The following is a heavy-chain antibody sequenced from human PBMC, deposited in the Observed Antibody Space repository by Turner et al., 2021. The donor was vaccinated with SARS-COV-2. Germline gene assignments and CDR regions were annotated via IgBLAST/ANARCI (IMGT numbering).Heavy chain of an antibody. V-gene: IGHV4-39*01. Sequence: QLQLQESGPGLVKPSETLSLTCTVPGGSISSSSYYWGWIRQPPGKGLEWIGNIYYSGSAYYNPSLKSRVTISVDPSKNQFSLKLTSVTAVDTAVYYCARLMDTAMDYYGTDVWGQGTTVTVSS. CDR2: IYYSGSA. D-gene: IGHD5-18*01. CDR3: ARLMDTAMDYYGTDV. CDR1: GGSISSSSYY. J-gene: IGHJ6*02.